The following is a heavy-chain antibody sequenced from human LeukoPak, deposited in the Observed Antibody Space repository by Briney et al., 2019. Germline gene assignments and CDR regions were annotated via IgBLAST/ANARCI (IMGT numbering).Heavy chain of an antibody. Sequence: GGSLRLSCAASGFTFRSYGMHWVRQAPGKGLKWVAVISYDGSNKYCADSVKGRFTISRDNSKNTLSLQMNSLRAEDTAVYYCAKVRADIVATGERHYGMDVWGQGTTVTVSS. CDR2: ISYDGSNK. D-gene: IGHD5-12*01. V-gene: IGHV3-30*18. CDR3: AKVRADIVATGERHYGMDV. J-gene: IGHJ6*02. CDR1: GFTFRSYG.